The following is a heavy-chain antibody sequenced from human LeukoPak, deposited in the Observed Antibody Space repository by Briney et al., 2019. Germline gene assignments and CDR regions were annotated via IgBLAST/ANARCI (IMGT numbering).Heavy chain of an antibody. CDR2: IKLDGSEK. CDR1: GFTFSSYW. V-gene: IGHV3-7*03. CDR3: ARARAVAIQSIYYMDV. J-gene: IGHJ6*03. D-gene: IGHD6-19*01. Sequence: GGSLRLSCAASGFTFSSYWMSWVRQAPGKGLEGVANIKLDGSEKYYVDSVKGRFTISRDNAKNSLYLQMWSLRAEDTAVYYCARARAVAIQSIYYMDVWGKGTTVTVSS.